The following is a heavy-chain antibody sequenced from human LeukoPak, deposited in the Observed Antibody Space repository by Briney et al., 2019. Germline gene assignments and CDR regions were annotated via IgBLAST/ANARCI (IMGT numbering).Heavy chain of an antibody. Sequence: ASVKVSCKASGYTFTSYAMNWVRQAPGEGLVWMGWINTNTGNPTYAQGFTGRFVFSLDTSVSTAYLQISSLKAEDTAVYYCARGEMATIRVSDYWGQGTLVTVSS. V-gene: IGHV7-4-1*02. CDR3: ARGEMATIRVSDY. CDR1: GYTFTSYA. J-gene: IGHJ4*02. CDR2: INTNTGNP. D-gene: IGHD5-24*01.